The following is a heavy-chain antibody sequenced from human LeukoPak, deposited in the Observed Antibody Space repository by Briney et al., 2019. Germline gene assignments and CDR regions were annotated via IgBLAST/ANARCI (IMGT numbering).Heavy chain of an antibody. CDR3: ARHIGSSWYRDYFDY. V-gene: IGHV5-51*01. Sequence: PGESLKISCKGSGYSFTNYWIGWVRQMPGKGLEWMGIIYPGDSDTRYSPSFQGQVTFSADKSITTAYLQWTSLKASDTAMYYCARHIGSSWYRDYFDYWGQGTLVTVSS. D-gene: IGHD6-13*01. CDR2: IYPGDSDT. J-gene: IGHJ4*02. CDR1: GYSFTNYW.